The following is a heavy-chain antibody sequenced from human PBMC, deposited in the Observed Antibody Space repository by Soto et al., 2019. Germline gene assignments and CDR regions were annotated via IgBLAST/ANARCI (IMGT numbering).Heavy chain of an antibody. CDR3: ARRLFGSGWTLDS. CDR2: VYHTGTT. D-gene: IGHD6-19*01. CDR1: GASITTYY. J-gene: IGHJ4*02. V-gene: IGHV4-59*01. Sequence: SETLSLTCDVSGASITTYYWSWIRQAPGKGLEWIGNVYHTGTTDYNSSLKSRVTISVDTSKNQFSMNMNSVTAADTAVYYCARRLFGSGWTLDSWGQGALVTVSS.